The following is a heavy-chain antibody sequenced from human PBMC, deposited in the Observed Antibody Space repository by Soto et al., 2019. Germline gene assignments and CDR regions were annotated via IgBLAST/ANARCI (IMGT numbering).Heavy chain of an antibody. CDR1: GFTFDDYA. J-gene: IGHJ3*02. CDR2: ISWNSGSI. V-gene: IGHV3-9*01. Sequence: QPGGSLRLSCAASGFTFDDYAMHWVRQAPGKGLEWVSGISWNSGSIGYADSVKGRFTISRDNAKNSLYLQMNSLRTEDTALYYCAKGDIGGSLDTYGGAFDIWGQGTLVTVSS. CDR3: AKGDIGGSLDTYGGAFDI. D-gene: IGHD2-15*01.